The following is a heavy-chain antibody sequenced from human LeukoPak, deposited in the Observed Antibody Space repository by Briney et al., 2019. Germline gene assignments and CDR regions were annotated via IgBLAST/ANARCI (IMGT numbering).Heavy chain of an antibody. J-gene: IGHJ6*03. V-gene: IGHV3-7*01. CDR1: GFTFISYW. D-gene: IGHD6-6*01. Sequence: GGSLRLSCAASGFTFISYWMSWVRQAPGKGLEWAANIKQDGSEKYYVDSVKGRFTISRDNAKNSLYLQMNSLRAEDTAVYYCARADSSIAARLSRSSIFNYYYMDVWGKGTTVTVSS. CDR2: IKQDGSEK. CDR3: ARADSSIAARLSRSSIFNYYYMDV.